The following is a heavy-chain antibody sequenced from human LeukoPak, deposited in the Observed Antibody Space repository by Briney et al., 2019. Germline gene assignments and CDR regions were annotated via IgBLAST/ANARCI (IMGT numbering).Heavy chain of an antibody. CDR1: GYTFSSYA. CDR3: ARMDTYYYYMDV. J-gene: IGHJ6*03. D-gene: IGHD5-18*01. V-gene: IGHV1-3*03. CDR2: INAGNGNT. Sequence: GASVKVSCKASGYTFSSYAMHWVRQAPGQRLEWMGWINAGNGNTKFSHEFQGRVTITRDTSASTAYMELNSLRAEDTAVYYCARMDTYYYYMDVWGKGTTVTISS.